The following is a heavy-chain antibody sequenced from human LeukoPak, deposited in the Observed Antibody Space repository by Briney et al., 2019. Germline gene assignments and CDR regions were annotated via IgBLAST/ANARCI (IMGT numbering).Heavy chain of an antibody. CDR3: ARALYCSGGSCYPWNAFDI. CDR1: GGSISSGSYY. D-gene: IGHD2-15*01. V-gene: IGHV4-61*02. CDR2: IYTSGST. J-gene: IGHJ3*02. Sequence: SETLSLTCTVSGGSISSGSYYWSWIRQPAGKGLEWIGRIYTSGSTNYNPSLKSRVTISVDTSKNQFSLKLSSVTAADTAVYYCARALYCSGGSCYPWNAFDIWGRGTMVTVSS.